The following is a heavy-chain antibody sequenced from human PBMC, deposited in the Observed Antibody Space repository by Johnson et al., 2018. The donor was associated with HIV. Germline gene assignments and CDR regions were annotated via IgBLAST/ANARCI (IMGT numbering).Heavy chain of an antibody. V-gene: IGHV3-11*01. CDR3: ARVREWEGGEVGDAFDI. CDR2: ISSSGTSS. J-gene: IGHJ3*02. CDR1: GFTFSDYY. D-gene: IGHD1-26*01. Sequence: QVQLVESGGGLVQPGGSLRLSCAASGFTFSDYYMSWIRQAPGKGLEWVSYISSSGTSSYYVDSVKGRFTISRDNAKNSLYLQMNSLRAEDTAVYYCARVREWEGGEVGDAFDIWGQGTVVTVSS.